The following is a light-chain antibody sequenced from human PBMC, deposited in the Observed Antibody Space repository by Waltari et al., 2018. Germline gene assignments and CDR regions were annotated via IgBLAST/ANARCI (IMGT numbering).Light chain of an antibody. J-gene: IGKJ2*01. V-gene: IGKV1-5*03. Sequence: DIQMTQSPSTLSASVGDRVTITCRASQSISSLLAWYQQKPGMAPKLLIYKASSLESGVPSRFSGSGSGTEFTLTIHSLQPDDFATYYCQQYESHSKTFGLGTKVEIK. CDR1: QSISSL. CDR3: QQYESHSKT. CDR2: KAS.